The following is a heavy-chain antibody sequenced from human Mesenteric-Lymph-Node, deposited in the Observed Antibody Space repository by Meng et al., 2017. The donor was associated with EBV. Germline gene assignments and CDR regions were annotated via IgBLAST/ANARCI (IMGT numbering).Heavy chain of an antibody. J-gene: IGHJ5*02. CDR3: ARLTTVTPNWFDP. CDR1: GYSFTGYH. Sequence: QVQLVQSGAEVKKPGDSVKVSCKASGYSFTGYHMHWVRQAPGQGLEWMGRINPDSGGTNYAQKFQGRVTMTRDTSISTAYMELSGLRSDDTAVYYCARLTTVTPNWFDPWGQGTLVTVSS. CDR2: INPDSGGT. V-gene: IGHV1-2*06. D-gene: IGHD4-17*01.